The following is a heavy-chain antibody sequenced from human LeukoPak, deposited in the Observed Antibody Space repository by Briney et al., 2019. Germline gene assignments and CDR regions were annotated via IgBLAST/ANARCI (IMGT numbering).Heavy chain of an antibody. CDR3: ARGIAVAGVRFDP. D-gene: IGHD6-19*01. CDR1: GGSISTYY. J-gene: IGHJ5*02. V-gene: IGHV4-59*01. CDR2: VYHSGNT. Sequence: SATLSLTCTVSGGSISTYYWSWIRQPPGKGLEWIGYVYHSGNTYYNPSLNSRVTISVGTSKNQFSLKLTSVTAADTAVYYCARGIAVAGVRFDPWGQGTLVTVSS.